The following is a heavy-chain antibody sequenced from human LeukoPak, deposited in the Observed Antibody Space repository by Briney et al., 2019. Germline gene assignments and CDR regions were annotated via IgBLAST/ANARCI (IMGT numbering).Heavy chain of an antibody. J-gene: IGHJ4*02. D-gene: IGHD1-1*01. CDR1: GGSISNYY. CDR2: IYYRGST. Sequence: SETLSLTCIVSGGSISNYYWSWIRQPPGKGLEWIGYIYYRGSTNYNPSLKSRVTITIDTSRSDFSLRLNSATAAGTAVYYCARGERLGPDFWGQGTLVTVSS. V-gene: IGHV4-59*01. CDR3: ARGERLGPDF.